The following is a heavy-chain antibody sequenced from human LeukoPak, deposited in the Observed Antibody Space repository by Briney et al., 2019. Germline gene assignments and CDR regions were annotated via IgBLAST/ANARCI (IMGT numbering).Heavy chain of an antibody. D-gene: IGHD2-15*01. CDR1: GFSFSSFW. J-gene: IGHJ4*02. CDR3: AYSRYSLAAGY. Sequence: PGGSLRLSCAASGFSFSSFWLSWVRQAPEKGLEWVANIKEDGSEKYYVDSVKGRFTISRDNAKKSLYLQMSSLRAEDTAVYYCAYSRYSLAAGYWGQGTPVTVSS. V-gene: IGHV3-7*03. CDR2: IKEDGSEK.